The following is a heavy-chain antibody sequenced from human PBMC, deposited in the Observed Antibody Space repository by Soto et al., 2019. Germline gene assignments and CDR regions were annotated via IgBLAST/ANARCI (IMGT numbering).Heavy chain of an antibody. V-gene: IGHV3-66*01. CDR1: GFTVSSKY. CDR3: ARGGGRDLGGAYCFDY. D-gene: IGHD1-26*01. J-gene: IGHJ4*02. CDR2: LYSGGTT. Sequence: EVQLVETGGGLVQPGGSLRLSCAASGFTVSSKYMNWVRQAPGKGLEWVSVLYSGGTTYYADYVKGRFIISRDNSKDTVYLQMNRLRAEDTAVYYCARGGGRDLGGAYCFDYWGQGPLVTVSS.